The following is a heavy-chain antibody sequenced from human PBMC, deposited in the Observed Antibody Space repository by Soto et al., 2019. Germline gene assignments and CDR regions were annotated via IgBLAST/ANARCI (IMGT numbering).Heavy chain of an antibody. V-gene: IGHV3-21*01. J-gene: IGHJ3*02. CDR1: GFTFSNYN. D-gene: IGHD2-2*01. CDR3: VRESYPAKAFDI. CDR2: IRSRSIDM. Sequence: EVQLVESAGGLVKPGESLRLSCAASGFTFSNYNINWVRQAPGKGLEWVSSIRSRSIDMYYADSVKGRFTISRDDAKNSLSLQMNGLRAEDTAVYFCVRESYPAKAFDIWGQGTMVTVSS.